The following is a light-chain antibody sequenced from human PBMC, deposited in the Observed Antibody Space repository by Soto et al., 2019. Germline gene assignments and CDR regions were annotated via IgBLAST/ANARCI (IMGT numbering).Light chain of an antibody. J-gene: IGLJ1*01. CDR3: CSYAGSSTLL. CDR2: EGS. Sequence: QSALTQPASVSGSPGQSITISCTGTSSDVGSYNLVSWYQQHPGKAPKPMIYEGSKRPSGVSNRFSGSKSGNTASLTISGLQAEDEADYYCCSYAGSSTLLFGTGTKLTVL. V-gene: IGLV2-23*01. CDR1: SSDVGSYNL.